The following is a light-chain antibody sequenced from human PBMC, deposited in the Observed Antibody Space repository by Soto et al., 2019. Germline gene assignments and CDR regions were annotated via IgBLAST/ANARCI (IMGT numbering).Light chain of an antibody. J-gene: IGLJ1*01. CDR1: SSNIGSGT. Sequence: QSVLTQPPSASGTPGRRVTISCSGSSSNIGSGTVNWYQQLPGTAPKLLIYNNDQWASGVPDRFSGSKSGTSASLAISGLQSEDEADYYCASWDVSLNGLYVFGTGTKLTVL. V-gene: IGLV1-44*01. CDR3: ASWDVSLNGLYV. CDR2: NND.